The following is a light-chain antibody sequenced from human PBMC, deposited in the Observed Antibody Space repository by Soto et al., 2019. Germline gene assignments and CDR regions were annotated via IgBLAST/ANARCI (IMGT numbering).Light chain of an antibody. V-gene: IGKV1-39*01. CDR3: QQSYSTPRT. J-gene: IGKJ1*01. Sequence: DIQMTQSPSSLYASVGDRVTITCRASQSISSYLNWYQLKPGKAPKFLIYTASSLQSGVPSRFSGSGSGTDFTLTISSLQPEDFATYYCQQSYSTPRTFGQGTKVHIK. CDR2: TAS. CDR1: QSISSY.